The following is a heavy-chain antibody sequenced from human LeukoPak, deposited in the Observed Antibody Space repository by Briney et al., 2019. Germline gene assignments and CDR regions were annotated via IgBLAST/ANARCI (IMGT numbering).Heavy chain of an antibody. J-gene: IGHJ4*02. CDR2: IHFSGST. CDR3: ARGGKRFGGFYFDY. D-gene: IGHD3-10*01. CDR1: ADSISSSGHY. Sequence: PSETLSLTCTVSADSISSSGHYWTWTRQHPGKGPETIGFIHFSGSTNHNPSLKSRVAISVDASKNQFSLRLSSVTSADTSVYYCARGGKRFGGFYFDYWGQGILVTVSS. V-gene: IGHV4-31*03.